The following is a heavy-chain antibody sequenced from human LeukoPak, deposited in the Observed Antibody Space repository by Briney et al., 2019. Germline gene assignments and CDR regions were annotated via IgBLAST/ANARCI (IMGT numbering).Heavy chain of an antibody. CDR2: INHRGNT. CDR3: ARGLKEQLVPRDWFDP. Sequence: SETLSLTCAVYGGSFSGYYWSWIRQPPGKGLEWVGEINHRGNTNYNPSLKSRVTISVDTSKKQFSLKLSSVTAADTAVYYCARGLKEQLVPRDWFDPWGQGTLVTVSS. CDR1: GGSFSGYY. J-gene: IGHJ5*02. D-gene: IGHD6-13*01. V-gene: IGHV4-34*01.